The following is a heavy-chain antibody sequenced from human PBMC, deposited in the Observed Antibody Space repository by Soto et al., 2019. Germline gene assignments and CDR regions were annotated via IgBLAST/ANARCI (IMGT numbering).Heavy chain of an antibody. Sequence: QVQLQESGPGPVKPSETLSLTCTVSGDFISSHYWSWIRQPPGKGLEWIGYVYYDGKTDSSPSLKSRVTISLDTSKNQISLSLTSVTAADTAVYYCARPKGIAPAVWYFDLWGRGTLVTVSS. CDR1: GDFISSHY. CDR2: VYYDGKT. J-gene: IGHJ2*01. D-gene: IGHD2-15*01. CDR3: ARPKGIAPAVWYFDL. V-gene: IGHV4-59*08.